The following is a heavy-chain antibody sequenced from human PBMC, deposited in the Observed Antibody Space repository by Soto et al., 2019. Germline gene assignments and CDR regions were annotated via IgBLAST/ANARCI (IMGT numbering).Heavy chain of an antibody. D-gene: IGHD3-10*01. CDR2: IYYSGST. CDR1: GGSISSGGYY. CDR3: ARLFGGSDVDY. Sequence: PSETLSLTCTVSGGSISSGGYYWSWIRQHPGKGLEWIGYIYYSGSTYYNPSLKSRVTISVDTSKNQFSLKLSSVTAADTAVYYCARLFGGSDVDYWGQGTLVTVSS. J-gene: IGHJ4*02. V-gene: IGHV4-31*03.